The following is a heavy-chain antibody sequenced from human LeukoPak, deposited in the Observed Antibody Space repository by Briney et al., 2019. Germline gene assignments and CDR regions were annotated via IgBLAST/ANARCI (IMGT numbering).Heavy chain of an antibody. CDR2: IGDTGRAK. CDR3: AREAAWGNWYFDL. Sequence: GRSLRLSCAASGFTFSRHGMHWVRQAPGKGLEWAAVIGDTGRAKYYADSVEGRFTASRDNSKNTLYLEMNSLRYDDTALYYCAREAAWGNWYFDLWGRGTLVTVSS. J-gene: IGHJ2*01. D-gene: IGHD3-16*01. CDR1: GFTFSRHG. V-gene: IGHV3-30*03.